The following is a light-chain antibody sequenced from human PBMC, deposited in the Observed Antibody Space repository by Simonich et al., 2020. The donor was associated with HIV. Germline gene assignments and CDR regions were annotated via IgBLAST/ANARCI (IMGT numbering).Light chain of an antibody. V-gene: IGLV3-10*01. Sequence: SYELTQPPSVSVSPGQTARITCSGDALPKEYAYWYQQKSGQAPVLVIYEDIKLPSWSPERFSGSSSGKMATWTISGAQVEDEADYYCYSTDSSGNHRVFGGGTKLTVL. CDR2: EDI. CDR1: ALPKEY. J-gene: IGLJ3*02. CDR3: YSTDSSGNHRV.